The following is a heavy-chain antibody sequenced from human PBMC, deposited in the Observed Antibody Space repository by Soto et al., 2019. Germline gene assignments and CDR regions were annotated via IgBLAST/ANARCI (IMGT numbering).Heavy chain of an antibody. CDR1: GGTFSSYA. CDR3: ARGGPYYYDSSGYLHYGMDV. CDR2: IIPIFGTA. Sequence: ASVKVSCKASGGTFSSYAISWVRQAPGQGLEWMGGIIPIFGTANYAQKFQGRVTITADESTSTAYMELSSLRSEDTAVYYCARGGPYYYDSSGYLHYGMDVWGQGTKVTVSS. D-gene: IGHD3-22*01. J-gene: IGHJ6*02. V-gene: IGHV1-69*13.